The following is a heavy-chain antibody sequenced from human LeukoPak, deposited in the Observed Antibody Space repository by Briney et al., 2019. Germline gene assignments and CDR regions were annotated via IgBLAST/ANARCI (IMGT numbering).Heavy chain of an antibody. CDR1: GFTFSSYW. Sequence: GGSLRLSCTASGFTFSSYWMHWVRQAPGKGLVWVSHISSDGSSTSYADSVKGRFTISRDNAKNTLYLQMNSLRAEDTALYYCSSGGYHNDYWGQGTLVTVSS. CDR3: SSGGYHNDY. V-gene: IGHV3-74*01. D-gene: IGHD3-10*01. CDR2: ISSDGSST. J-gene: IGHJ4*02.